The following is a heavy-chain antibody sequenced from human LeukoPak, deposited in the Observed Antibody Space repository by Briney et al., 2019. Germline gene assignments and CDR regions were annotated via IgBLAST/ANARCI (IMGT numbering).Heavy chain of an antibody. V-gene: IGHV4-59*01. CDR3: ARGVGTAVAGSPTQLDF. Sequence: PSETLSLTCTVSGGSISSYYWTWIRQPPGKGLEWIGYTYYSGSTNYDPSLKSRVTISLDTSKNQFSLNLSSVTAADTAVYHCARGVGTAVAGSPTQLDFWGQGTQVTVSS. CDR1: GGSISSYY. J-gene: IGHJ4*02. CDR2: TYYSGST. D-gene: IGHD6-19*01.